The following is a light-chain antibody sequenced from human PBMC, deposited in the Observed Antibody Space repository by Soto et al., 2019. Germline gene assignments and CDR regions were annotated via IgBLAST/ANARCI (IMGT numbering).Light chain of an antibody. CDR2: AAS. V-gene: IGKV1-39*01. CDR1: QSISPY. CDR3: QQSHTAPLS. J-gene: IGKJ4*01. Sequence: DIQMTQSPSIVSASVGDRVTITCRASQSISPYLNWYQQQPGKAPKLLIYAASDLQNGVPSRFSGGGSRTEFTLTITILQPEDFATYYCQQSHTAPLSFGGGTKVETK.